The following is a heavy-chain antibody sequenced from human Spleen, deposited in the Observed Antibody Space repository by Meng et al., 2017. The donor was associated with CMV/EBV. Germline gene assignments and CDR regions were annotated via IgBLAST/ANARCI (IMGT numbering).Heavy chain of an antibody. CDR2: INPNSGGT. CDR1: GYTFTGYY. CDR3: AADFSGGVVFDY. Sequence: ASVKVSCKSSGYTFTGYYMHWVRQAPGQGLEWMGWINPNSGGTNYAQKFQGRVTITADKSTSTAYMELSSLRSDDTAVYYCAADFSGGVVFDYWGQGTLVTVSS. J-gene: IGHJ4*02. D-gene: IGHD3-10*01. V-gene: IGHV1-2*02.